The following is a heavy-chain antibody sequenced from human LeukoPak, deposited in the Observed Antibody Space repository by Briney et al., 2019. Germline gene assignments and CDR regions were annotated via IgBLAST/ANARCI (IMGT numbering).Heavy chain of an antibody. CDR2: ISGSGGST. CDR1: GFTFSSYA. V-gene: IGHV3-23*01. D-gene: IGHD1-14*01. J-gene: IGHJ4*02. CDR3: ASDRPHPRVEPTNFDY. Sequence: PGGSLRLSCAASGFTFSSYAMSWVRQAPGKGLEWVSAISGSGGSTYYADSVKGRFTISRDNSKNTLYLQMNSLRAEDTAIYYCASDRPHPRVEPTNFDYWGQGTLITVSS.